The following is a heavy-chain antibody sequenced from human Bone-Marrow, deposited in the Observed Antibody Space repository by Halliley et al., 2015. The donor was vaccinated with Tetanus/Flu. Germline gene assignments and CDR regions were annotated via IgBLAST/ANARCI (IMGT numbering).Heavy chain of an antibody. J-gene: IGHJ2*01. V-gene: IGHV3-23*01. CDR3: ARRTAGWYFDL. Sequence: EWVSVVSGSADSTYYANSVKGRFTISRDNSKNTLYPQMNSLRADDTAVYYCARRTAGWYFDLWGLGTLVTVSS. D-gene: IGHD5-18*01. CDR2: VSGSADST.